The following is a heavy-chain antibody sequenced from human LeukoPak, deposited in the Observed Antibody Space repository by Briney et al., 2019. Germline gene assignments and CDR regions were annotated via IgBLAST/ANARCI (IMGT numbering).Heavy chain of an antibody. V-gene: IGHV3-23*01. D-gene: IGHD2-2*01. Sequence: GGSLRLSCAASGFTFSSYAMSWVRLAPGKGLEWVSAISGSGGSTYYADSVKGRFTISRDNSKNTLYLQMNSLRAEDTAVYYCAKVKDIVVAVSYGMDVWGKGTTVTVSS. CDR1: GFTFSSYA. CDR2: ISGSGGST. J-gene: IGHJ6*04. CDR3: AKVKDIVVAVSYGMDV.